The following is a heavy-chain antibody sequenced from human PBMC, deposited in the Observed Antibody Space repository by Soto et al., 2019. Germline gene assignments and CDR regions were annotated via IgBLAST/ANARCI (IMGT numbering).Heavy chain of an antibody. CDR3: ARRGRGIGGYYYGMDV. V-gene: IGHV5-51*01. Sequence: PGESLKISCKGSGYSFTDYWIAWVRQMPGNGLEWMGVINPGDSDARYRPSFQGQVTISADKSISTAYLQWRSLKASDTAMYYCARRGRGIGGYYYGMDVWGQGTTVTVSS. D-gene: IGHD3-16*01. CDR1: GYSFTDYW. CDR2: INPGDSDA. J-gene: IGHJ6*02.